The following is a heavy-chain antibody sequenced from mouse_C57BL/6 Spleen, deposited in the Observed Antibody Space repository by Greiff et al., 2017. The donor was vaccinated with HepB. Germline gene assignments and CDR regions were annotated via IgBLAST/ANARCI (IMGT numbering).Heavy chain of an antibody. CDR1: GFTFSSYA. CDR3: AREGGLRGYYFDY. D-gene: IGHD3-3*01. Sequence: EVQLQQSGGGLVKPGGSLKLSCAASGFTFSSYAMSWVRQTPEKRLEWVATISDGGSYTYYPDNVKGRFTISRDNAKNNLYLQMSHLKSEDTAMYYCAREGGLRGYYFDYWGQGTTLTVSS. J-gene: IGHJ2*01. CDR2: ISDGGSYT. V-gene: IGHV5-4*01.